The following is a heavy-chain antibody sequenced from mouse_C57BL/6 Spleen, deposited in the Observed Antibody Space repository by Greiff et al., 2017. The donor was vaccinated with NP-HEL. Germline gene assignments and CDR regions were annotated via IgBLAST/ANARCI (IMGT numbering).Heavy chain of an antibody. V-gene: IGHV5-6*02. D-gene: IGHD2-5*01. CDR2: ISSGGSYT. CDR1: GFTFSSYG. J-gene: IGHJ4*01. CDR3: ARRYSKGAVDY. Sequence: EVKLVESGGDLVKPGGSLKLSCAASGFTFSSYGMSWVRQTPDKRLEWVATISSGGSYTYYPDSVKGRFTISRDNAKYTLYLQISSLKSEDTDMYYCARRYSKGAVDYWGLGPSVTVSS.